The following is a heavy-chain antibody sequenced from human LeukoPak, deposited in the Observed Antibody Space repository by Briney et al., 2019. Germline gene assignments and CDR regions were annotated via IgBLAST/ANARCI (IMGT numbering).Heavy chain of an antibody. CDR2: ISSSSSTI. CDR3: AREEIRYCSSTSRYAPPPDY. J-gene: IGHJ4*02. D-gene: IGHD2-2*01. V-gene: IGHV3-48*04. CDR1: GFTFSSYS. Sequence: PGGSLRLSCAASGFTFSSYSMNWVRQAPGKGLEWVSYISSSSSTIYYADSVKGRFTISRDNAKNSLYLQMNSLRAEDTAVYYCAREEIRYCSSTSRYAPPPDYWGQGTLVTVSS.